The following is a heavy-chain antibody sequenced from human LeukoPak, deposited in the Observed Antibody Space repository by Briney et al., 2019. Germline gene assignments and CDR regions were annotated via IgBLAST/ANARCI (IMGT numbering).Heavy chain of an antibody. D-gene: IGHD3-16*01. CDR3: ARWVITPYYGLDV. CDR2: IKQDGSQK. Sequence: GGSLRLSCAASGFTFSNYWMRWVRQAPGKGLEWVANIKQDGSQKYYVDSVKGRFTISRDNAKNSLYLEMNSLRAEDTAVYWCARWVITPYYGLDVWGQGITVTVSS. J-gene: IGHJ6*02. V-gene: IGHV3-7*05. CDR1: GFTFSNYW.